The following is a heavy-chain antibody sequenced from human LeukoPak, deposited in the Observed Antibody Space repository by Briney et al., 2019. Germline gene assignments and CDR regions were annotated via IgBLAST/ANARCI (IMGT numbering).Heavy chain of an antibody. CDR1: GGSISSYY. CDR2: IYYSGST. V-gene: IGHV4-59*01. Sequence: KTSETLSLTCTVSGGSISSYYWSWIRQPPGKGLEWIGYIYYSGSTNYNPSLKSRVTISVDTSKNQFSLKLSSVTAADTAVYYCARLGGSRRHYYMDVWGKGTTVTISS. J-gene: IGHJ6*03. D-gene: IGHD3-10*01. CDR3: ARLGGSRRHYYMDV.